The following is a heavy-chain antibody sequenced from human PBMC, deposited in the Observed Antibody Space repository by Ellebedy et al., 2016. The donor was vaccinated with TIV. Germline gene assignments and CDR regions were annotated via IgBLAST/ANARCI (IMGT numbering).Heavy chain of an antibody. CDR1: GGSFSGYY. Sequence: SETLSLTXAVYGGSFSGYYWSWIRQPPGKGLEWIGEINHSGSTKYNPSLKSRVTISVDTSKNQFSLKLSSVTAADTAVYYCAREGRVGAETPPLLDYWGQGTLVTVSS. CDR2: INHSGST. D-gene: IGHD1-26*01. J-gene: IGHJ4*02. V-gene: IGHV4-34*01. CDR3: AREGRVGAETPPLLDY.